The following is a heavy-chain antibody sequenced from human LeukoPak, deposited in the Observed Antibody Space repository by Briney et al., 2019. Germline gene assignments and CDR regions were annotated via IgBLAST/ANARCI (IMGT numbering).Heavy chain of an antibody. J-gene: IGHJ4*02. CDR2: IWYDGSNE. V-gene: IGHV3-33*01. Sequence: SGTSLRLSCVASGFSFTTHGMHWVRQAPGKGLEWVALIWYDGSNENYAESVKGRFTISRDNSRNTLYLQMNSLRGEDTAVYYCARGAMPYYDGSGYNYFDYWGQGTPVTVSS. D-gene: IGHD3-22*01. CDR1: GFSFTTHG. CDR3: ARGAMPYYDGSGYNYFDY.